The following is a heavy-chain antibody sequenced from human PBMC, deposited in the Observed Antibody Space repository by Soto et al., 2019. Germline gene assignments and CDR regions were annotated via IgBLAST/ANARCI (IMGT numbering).Heavy chain of an antibody. Sequence: PGGSLRLSCAASGFTFSSYSLHWVRQAPGKGLEWVAVLSYDGRNQYYADSVKGRFTISRDNSINTLNLQMNSLRDEDTAVYYCARDSSPGWSELGKFDSWGQGTLVTVS. V-gene: IGHV3-30*04. J-gene: IGHJ4*02. CDR1: GFTFSSYS. D-gene: IGHD6-19*01. CDR3: ARDSSPGWSELGKFDS. CDR2: LSYDGRNQ.